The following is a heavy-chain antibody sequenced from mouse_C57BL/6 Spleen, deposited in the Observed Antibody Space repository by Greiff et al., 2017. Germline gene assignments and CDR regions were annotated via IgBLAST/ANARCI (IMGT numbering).Heavy chain of an antibody. CDR3: ARRYYGYEDYFDY. J-gene: IGHJ2*01. CDR2: IHPNSGST. D-gene: IGHD2-2*01. CDR1: GYTFTSYW. Sequence: QVQLQQPGAELVKPGASVKLSCKASGYTFTSYWMHWVKQRPGQGLEWIGMIHPNSGSTNYNEKFKSKATLTVDKSSSTAYMQLSSLTSEDSAVYYCARRYYGYEDYFDYGGQGTTLTVSS. V-gene: IGHV1-64*01.